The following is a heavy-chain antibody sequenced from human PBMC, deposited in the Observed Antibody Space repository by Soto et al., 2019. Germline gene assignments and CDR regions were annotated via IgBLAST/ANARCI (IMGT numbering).Heavy chain of an antibody. D-gene: IGHD3-16*01. V-gene: IGHV3-23*01. CDR2: ISGSGGRT. CDR1: GFPVSSYA. CDR3: AKGGYYSLFDI. Sequence: XGSLRLSCVASGFPVSSYAMSWVRQTPGKGLEWVSGISGSGGRTYYADSVKGQFTISRDNSNNTLSLQMHILRVEDTAVYFCAKGGYYSLFDIWGQRTMVTVSS. J-gene: IGHJ3*02.